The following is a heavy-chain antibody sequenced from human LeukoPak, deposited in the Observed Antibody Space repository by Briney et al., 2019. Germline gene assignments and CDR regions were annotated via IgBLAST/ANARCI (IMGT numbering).Heavy chain of an antibody. J-gene: IGHJ4*02. V-gene: IGHV5-51*01. CDR2: IYPGDSDT. CDR1: GYSFTTYW. D-gene: IGHD3-16*01. Sequence: GESLKISCKGSGYSFTTYWIAWVRQMPGKGLEWMGIIYPGDSDTRYNPSFQGQVTISADKSISTAYLQWSSLEASDTGIHYCARRGPSTEYFDHWGQGTLVTVSS. CDR3: ARRGPSTEYFDH.